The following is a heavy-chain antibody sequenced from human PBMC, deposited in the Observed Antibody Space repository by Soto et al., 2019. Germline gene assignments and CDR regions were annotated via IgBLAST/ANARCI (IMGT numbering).Heavy chain of an antibody. D-gene: IGHD2-21*02. J-gene: IGHJ4*02. CDR1: GFTFSSYW. CDR2: INSDGSST. Sequence: GGSLRLSCAASGFTFSSYWMHWVRQAPGKGLVWVSRINSDGSSTIYADSVQGRFSISRDNAKNTLYLQMNSLRAEDTAVYYCVRDSPEVGTADYWGQGTLVTVSS. CDR3: VRDSPEVGTADY. V-gene: IGHV3-74*01.